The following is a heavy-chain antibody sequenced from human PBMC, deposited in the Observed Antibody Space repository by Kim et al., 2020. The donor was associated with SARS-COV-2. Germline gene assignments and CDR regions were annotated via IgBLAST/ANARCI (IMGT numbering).Heavy chain of an antibody. V-gene: IGHV3-23*01. CDR3: AKLRDIVLMVYANYFDY. CDR1: GFTFSSYA. CDR2: ISGSGDST. D-gene: IGHD2-8*01. Sequence: GGSLRLSCAASGFTFSSYAMTWVRQAPGKGLEWVSGISGSGDSTYYADSVKGRFTISRDNSKNTLFLQMNSLRAEDTAVYYCAKLRDIVLMVYANYFDYWGQGTLVTVSS. J-gene: IGHJ4*02.